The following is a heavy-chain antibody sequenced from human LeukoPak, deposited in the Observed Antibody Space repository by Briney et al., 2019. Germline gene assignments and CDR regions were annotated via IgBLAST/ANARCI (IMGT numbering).Heavy chain of an antibody. CDR3: FKQKRAYDILTGYYNVAFFDY. Sequence: PGGSLRLSCAASGFTVSSNYMSWVRQAPGKGLEWVSVIYSGGSTYYADSVKGRFTISRDNSKNTLYLQMNSLRADDTAVYYFFKQKRAYDILTGYYNVAFFDYWGQGTLVTVSS. CDR1: GFTVSSNY. CDR2: IYSGGST. J-gene: IGHJ4*02. D-gene: IGHD3-9*01. V-gene: IGHV3-53*01.